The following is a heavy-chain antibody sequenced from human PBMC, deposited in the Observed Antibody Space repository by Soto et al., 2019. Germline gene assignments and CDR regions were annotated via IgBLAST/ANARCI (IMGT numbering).Heavy chain of an antibody. V-gene: IGHV3-30*18. CDR3: VKDGSSGWPEYYGLDV. CDR2: ISYDGSNK. Sequence: QVQLVESGRGVVQPGRSLRLSCAASGLTFSSYGMHWVRQAPGKGLEGVAVISYDGSNKYYADSVKGRFTIARDNSKNPLYLQRSILRAEDTAVYYCVKDGSSGWPEYYGLDVWGQGTSVTVSS. CDR1: GLTFSSYG. J-gene: IGHJ6*02. D-gene: IGHD6-19*01.